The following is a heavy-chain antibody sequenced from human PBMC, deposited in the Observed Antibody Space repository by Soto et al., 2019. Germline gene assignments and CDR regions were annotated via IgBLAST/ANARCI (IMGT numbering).Heavy chain of an antibody. Sequence: SETLSLTCAVYGGSFSGYYWSWIRQPPGKGLEWIGEINHSGSTNYNPSLKSRVTISVDTSKNQFSLKLSSVTAADTAVYYCASLPRRAAAGNYYYYGMDVWGQGTTVTVSS. CDR2: INHSGST. V-gene: IGHV4-34*01. CDR1: GGSFSGYY. J-gene: IGHJ6*02. D-gene: IGHD6-13*01. CDR3: ASLPRRAAAGNYYYYGMDV.